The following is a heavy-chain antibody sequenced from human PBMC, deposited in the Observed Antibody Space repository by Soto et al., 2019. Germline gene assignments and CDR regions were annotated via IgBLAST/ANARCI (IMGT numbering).Heavy chain of an antibody. V-gene: IGHV4-31*03. CDR3: ARGETVTTPNLDYYYGMDV. J-gene: IGHJ6*02. CDR2: IYYSGST. Sequence: QVQLQESGPGLVKPSQTLSLTCTVSGGSISSGGYYWSWIRQHPGKGLEWIGYIYYSGSTYYNPSLKSRVTISVDTSKNQFSLKLSSVTAADTAVYYCARGETVTTPNLDYYYGMDVWGQGTTVTVSS. CDR1: GGSISSGGYY. D-gene: IGHD4-17*01.